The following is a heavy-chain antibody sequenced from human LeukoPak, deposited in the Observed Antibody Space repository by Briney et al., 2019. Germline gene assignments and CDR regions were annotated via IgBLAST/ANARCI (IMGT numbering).Heavy chain of an antibody. CDR3: ARDGTDYDFWSGCFI. D-gene: IGHD3-3*01. Sequence: SVKVSCKASGGTFSSYAISWVRQAPGQGLEWMGGIIPIFGTANYAQKFQGRVTITADESTSTAYMELSSLRSEDTAVYYCARDGTDYDFWSGCFIWGQGTMVTVSS. V-gene: IGHV1-69*13. CDR1: GGTFSSYA. CDR2: IIPIFGTA. J-gene: IGHJ3*02.